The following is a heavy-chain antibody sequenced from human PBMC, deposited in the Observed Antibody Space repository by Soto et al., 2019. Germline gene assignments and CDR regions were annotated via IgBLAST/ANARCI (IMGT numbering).Heavy chain of an antibody. D-gene: IGHD5-18*01. CDR1: GGTFSSYA. CDR3: AREGNKAMVMKFWFDP. Sequence: GASVKVSCKSSGGTFSSYAISWVRQAPGQGLEWMGGIIPIFGTANYAQKFQGRVTITADESTSTAYMELSSLRSEDTAVYYCAREGNKAMVMKFWFDPWGQGNLVTVPS. CDR2: IIPIFGTA. J-gene: IGHJ5*02. V-gene: IGHV1-69*13.